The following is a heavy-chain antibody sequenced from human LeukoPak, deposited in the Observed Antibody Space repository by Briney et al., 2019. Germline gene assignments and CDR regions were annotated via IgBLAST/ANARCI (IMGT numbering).Heavy chain of an antibody. CDR3: AGSSTSRGYNYGRFDC. V-gene: IGHV3-23*01. J-gene: IGHJ4*02. CDR1: GLIFSTYA. CDR2: ISGSADRI. D-gene: IGHD5-18*01. Sequence: PGGSLRLSCTASGLIFSTYAMSWVRQAPGKGLEWVSTISGSADRIYYADSVKGRFTISRDNSKNTLSLQMNSLRAEDAAVYYCAGSSTSRGYNYGRFDCWGQGILVTVSS.